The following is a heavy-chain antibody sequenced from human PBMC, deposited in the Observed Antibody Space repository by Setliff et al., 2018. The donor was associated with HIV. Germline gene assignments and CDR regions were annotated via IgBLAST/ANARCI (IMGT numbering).Heavy chain of an antibody. CDR3: AEHRKLAYYDNSGPASYY. V-gene: IGHV3-23*01. D-gene: IGHD3-22*01. CDR2: FSGSGDST. J-gene: IGHJ4*02. Sequence: HPGGSLRLSCVASGFSLSTYPMSWVRQAPGKGLEWVSGFSGSGDSTYYADSVQGRFSISRENSKNTLYLQMNSLRAEDTAVYYCAEHRKLAYYDNSGPASYYWGQGTLVTVSS. CDR1: GFSLSTYP.